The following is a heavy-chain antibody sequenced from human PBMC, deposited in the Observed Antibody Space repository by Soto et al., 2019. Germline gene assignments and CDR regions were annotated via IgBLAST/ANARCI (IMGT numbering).Heavy chain of an antibody. CDR1: GGSFISYI. Sequence: QVQLVQSGAEVRKPGSSVKVSCEASGGSFISYIFTWVRQAPGQGLEWMGRSIPIQGRADYALKFQDRFTITADRSTQTVYMELRSLRPEDTALYYCAKSLVFVDHAYMDVWRKGTTVTVSS. D-gene: IGHD2-21*01. CDR2: SIPIQGRA. CDR3: AKSLVFVDHAYMDV. J-gene: IGHJ6*03. V-gene: IGHV1-69*02.